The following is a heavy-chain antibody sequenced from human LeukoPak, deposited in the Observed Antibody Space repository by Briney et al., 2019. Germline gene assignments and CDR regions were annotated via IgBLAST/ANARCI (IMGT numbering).Heavy chain of an antibody. CDR3: ARDFHYYDSSGYQNWFDP. D-gene: IGHD3-22*01. CDR1: GFTFSSYS. V-gene: IGHV3-21*01. J-gene: IGHJ5*02. Sequence: GGSLRLSCAASGFTFSSYSMNWVRQAPGKGLEWVSSISSSSSYIYYADSVKGRFTISRDNAKNSLYLQMNSLRAEDTAVYYRARDFHYYDSSGYQNWFDPWGQGTLVTVSS. CDR2: ISSSSSYI.